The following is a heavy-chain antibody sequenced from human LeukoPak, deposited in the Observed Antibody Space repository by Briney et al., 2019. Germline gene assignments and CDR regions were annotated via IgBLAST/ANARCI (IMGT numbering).Heavy chain of an antibody. CDR1: GFTFSNYA. D-gene: IGHD5-24*01. CDR2: ISRSSSYI. CDR3: ARYVSDGYNAPFDS. V-gene: IGHV3-21*01. Sequence: GGSLRLSCAASGFTFSNYAMNWVRQAPGKGLEWVSSISRSSSYIYYADSVKGRFTISRDNAKNSLYLQMNSLRAEDTAVYFCARYVSDGYNAPFDSWGQGTLVTASS. J-gene: IGHJ4*02.